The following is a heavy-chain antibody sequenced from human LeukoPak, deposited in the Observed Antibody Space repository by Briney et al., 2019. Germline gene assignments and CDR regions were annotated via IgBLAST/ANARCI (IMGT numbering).Heavy chain of an antibody. CDR1: GVSISSSSYY. D-gene: IGHD3-22*01. J-gene: IGHJ4*02. CDR2: IYYSGST. V-gene: IGHV4-39*01. CDR3: ATSQRGIVVVIGDYYFDY. Sequence: PSETLSLTCTVSGVSISSSSYYWGWIRQPPGKGLEWIGSIYYSGSTYYNPSLKSRVTISVDTSKNQFSLKLSSVTAADTAVYYCATSQRGIVVVIGDYYFDYWGQGTLVTVSS.